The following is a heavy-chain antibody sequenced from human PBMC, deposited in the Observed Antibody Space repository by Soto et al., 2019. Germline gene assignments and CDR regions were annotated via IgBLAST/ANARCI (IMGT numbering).Heavy chain of an antibody. CDR1: GFSLSTSGVG. V-gene: IGHV2-5*01. CDR3: AHRPPGVFTIFGVAPIPDAFDI. Sequence: SGPTLVKPTQTLTLTCTFSGFSLSTSGVGVGWIRQPPGKALEWLALIYWNDDKRYSPSLKSRLTITKDTSKNQVVLTMTNMDPVDTATYYCAHRPPGVFTIFGVAPIPDAFDIWGQGTMVTVSS. D-gene: IGHD3-3*01. J-gene: IGHJ3*02. CDR2: IYWNDDK.